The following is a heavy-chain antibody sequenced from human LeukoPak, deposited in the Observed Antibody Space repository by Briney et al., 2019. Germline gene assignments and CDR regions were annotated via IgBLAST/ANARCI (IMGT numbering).Heavy chain of an antibody. CDR1: GFSLITYGVG. D-gene: IGHD1-20*01. V-gene: IGHV2-5*02. CDR2: IYWDDDK. CDR3: VHGRDDNWNPEYLQH. Sequence: SGPTLLKPTQTLTLTCTFSGFSLITYGVGVGWIRQPPGMAREWLALIYWDDDKRFSPSLKSRLTITKDTSKNQVVLTMTDMDPVDTGTYYCVHGRDDNWNPEYLQHWRQGTLVTVSS. J-gene: IGHJ1*01.